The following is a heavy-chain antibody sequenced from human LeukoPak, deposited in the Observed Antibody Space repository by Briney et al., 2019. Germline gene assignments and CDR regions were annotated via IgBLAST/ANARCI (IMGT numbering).Heavy chain of an antibody. D-gene: IGHD6-13*01. J-gene: IGHJ6*02. CDR3: ARDRPITKDSSSPRLGMDV. Sequence: ASVKVSCKASGYTFTSYDINWVRQATGQGLEWMGWINPNSGGTNYAQKFQGWVTMTRDTSISTAYMELSRLRSDDTAVYYCARDRPITKDSSSPRLGMDVWGQGTTVTVSS. CDR1: GYTFTSYD. V-gene: IGHV1-2*04. CDR2: INPNSGGT.